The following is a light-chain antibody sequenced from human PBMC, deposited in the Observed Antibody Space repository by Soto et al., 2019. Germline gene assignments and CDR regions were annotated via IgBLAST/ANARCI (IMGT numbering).Light chain of an antibody. Sequence: SYELTQPPSVSVAPGKTARITCGGNNIGSKSVHGYQQKPGQAPVLVIYYDSDRPSGNPERFSGSNSGNTATLTISRVEAGDDADYYCQVWDSSSDRDVVFGGGTKLTVL. CDR1: NIGSKS. CDR3: QVWDSSSDRDVV. V-gene: IGLV3-21*04. J-gene: IGLJ2*01. CDR2: YDS.